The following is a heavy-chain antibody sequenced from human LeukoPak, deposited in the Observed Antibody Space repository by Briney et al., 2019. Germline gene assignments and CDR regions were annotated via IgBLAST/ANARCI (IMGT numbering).Heavy chain of an antibody. J-gene: IGHJ4*02. CDR1: GYSFDSQW. D-gene: IGHD1-1*01. CDR2: IYPGDSDT. Sequence: GESLKISCKGSGYSFDSQWIGCVRQMPGKGLEWMGIIYPGDSDTKYSPSFEGQVTMSADKSISTAYLQWRSLKASDTAIYYCARHDGSGPFDYWGQGTLVTVSS. CDR3: ARHDGSGPFDY. V-gene: IGHV5-51*01.